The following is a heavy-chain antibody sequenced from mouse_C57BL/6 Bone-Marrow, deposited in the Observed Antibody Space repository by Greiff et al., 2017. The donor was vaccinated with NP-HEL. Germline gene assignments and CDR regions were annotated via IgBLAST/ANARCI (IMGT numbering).Heavy chain of an antibody. CDR2: IYPRDGST. CDR3: GYMTTVVGYYYAMDY. V-gene: IGHV1-85*01. D-gene: IGHD1-1*01. CDR1: GYTFTSYD. Sequence: QVTLKESGPELVKPGASVKLSCKASGYTFTSYDINWVKQRPGQGLEWIGWIYPRDGSTKYNEKFKGKATLTVDTSSSTAYMELHSLTSEDSAVYFCGYMTTVVGYYYAMDYWGQGTSVTVSS. J-gene: IGHJ4*01.